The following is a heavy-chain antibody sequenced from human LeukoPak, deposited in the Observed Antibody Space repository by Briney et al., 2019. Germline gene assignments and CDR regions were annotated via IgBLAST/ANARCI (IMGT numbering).Heavy chain of an antibody. Sequence: GGSLRLSCAASGFTFSSYAMSWVRQAPGKGLEWVSAISGSGGSTYYADSVKGRFTISRDNSKNTLYLQMNSLRAEDTAVYYCAKVLNLGIQGTNYYMDVWGKGTTVTVSS. D-gene: IGHD7-27*01. CDR3: AKVLNLGIQGTNYYMDV. J-gene: IGHJ6*03. V-gene: IGHV3-23*01. CDR2: ISGSGGST. CDR1: GFTFSSYA.